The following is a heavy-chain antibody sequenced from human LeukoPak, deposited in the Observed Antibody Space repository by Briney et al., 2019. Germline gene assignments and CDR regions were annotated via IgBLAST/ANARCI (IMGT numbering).Heavy chain of an antibody. CDR1: GYSFTSYW. CDR2: IYPGDSDT. J-gene: IGHJ4*02. D-gene: IGHD3-22*01. CDR3: ARHLYYDSSGYPDY. V-gene: IGHV5-51*01. Sequence: GESLKISCKGSGYSFTSYWIGWVRQLPGKGLEWMGIIYPGDSDTRYSPSFQGQVTISADKSISTAYLQWSSLKASDTAMCYCARHLYYDSSGYPDYWSQGTLVTVSS.